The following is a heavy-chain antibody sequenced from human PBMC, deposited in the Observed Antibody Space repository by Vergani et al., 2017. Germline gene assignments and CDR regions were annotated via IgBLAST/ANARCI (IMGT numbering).Heavy chain of an antibody. CDR1: GFTFSSYS. V-gene: IGHV3-48*04. Sequence: VQLVESGGGVVQPGRSLRLSCAASGFTFSSYSMNWVRQAPGKGLEWVSYISSSSSTIYYADSVKGRFTISRDNAKNSLYLQMNSLRAEDTAVYYCARERPVYGSGSDIDYWGQGTLVTVSS. CDR2: ISSSSSTI. D-gene: IGHD3-10*01. CDR3: ARERPVYGSGSDIDY. J-gene: IGHJ4*02.